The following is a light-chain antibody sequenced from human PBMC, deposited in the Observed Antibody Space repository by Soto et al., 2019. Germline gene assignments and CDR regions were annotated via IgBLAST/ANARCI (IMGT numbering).Light chain of an antibody. CDR3: SSYTTISPHVV. CDR2: DVS. CDR1: SSDVSGYNY. Sequence: QSVLTQPASVSGSPGQSITISCTGTSSDVSGYNYVSWYQQHPGKAPKLMIYDVSNRPSGVSNRFSGSKSGNTASLTISGLQAEDETDYYCSSYTTISPHVVFGGGTKVTVL. J-gene: IGLJ2*01. V-gene: IGLV2-14*01.